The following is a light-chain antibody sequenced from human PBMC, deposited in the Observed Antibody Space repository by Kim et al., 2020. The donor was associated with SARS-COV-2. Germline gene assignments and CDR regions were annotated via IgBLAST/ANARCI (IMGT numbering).Light chain of an antibody. CDR3: QQFGGSGWT. Sequence: IVLTQSPGTLSLSPGERTTLSCRASQFVSSSDLACYQQKSGRAPRLLFYGASSRATGIPDRFSGSVNGTDFTLTISRLETEDSAVYYCQQFGGSGWTFCEGTKVDIK. CDR1: QFVSSSD. J-gene: IGKJ1*01. V-gene: IGKV3-20*01. CDR2: GAS.